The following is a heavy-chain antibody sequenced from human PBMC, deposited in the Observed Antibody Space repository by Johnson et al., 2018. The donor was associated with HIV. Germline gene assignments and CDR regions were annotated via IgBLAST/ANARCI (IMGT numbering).Heavy chain of an antibody. CDR2: IRYDGSDK. CDR1: GFTFSSYG. CDR3: ARCIFDAFDI. D-gene: IGHD3-3*02. J-gene: IGHJ3*02. Sequence: QVQLVESGGGVVQPGGSLRLSCAASGFTFSSYGMHWVRQAPGKGLEWVSFIRYDGSDKYYADSVKGRFTISRDNSKNTLYLQMNTLRAEDTAVYYCARCIFDAFDIWGQGKMVTVSS. V-gene: IGHV3-30*02.